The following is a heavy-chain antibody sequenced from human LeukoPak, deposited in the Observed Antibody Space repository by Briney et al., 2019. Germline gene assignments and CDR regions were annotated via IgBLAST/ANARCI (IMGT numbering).Heavy chain of an antibody. CDR3: VPEVGVCRFERCPGDP. J-gene: IGHJ5*02. Sequence: PGGSLRLSCTASGFTFGDYAMSWVRQAPGKGLEWVGRIRSNRDGGTTDDAAPLKDRFIISRDDSKSTVYLQMNSLKIEGTGVYYCVPEVGVCRFERCPGDPWGQGTLVTVSS. D-gene: IGHD2-15*01. CDR1: GFTFGDYA. CDR2: IRSNRDGGTT. V-gene: IGHV3-15*01.